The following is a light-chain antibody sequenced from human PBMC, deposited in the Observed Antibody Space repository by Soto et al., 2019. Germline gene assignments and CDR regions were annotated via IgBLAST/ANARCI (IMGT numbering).Light chain of an antibody. V-gene: IGKV3-15*01. J-gene: IGKJ5*01. CDR1: QNIDTK. CDR3: QHYKNWPPIT. Sequence: EIVMTQSPATLSVSPGENATLSCRASQNIDTKLAWYQQKPGQAPRLLIYGAFNRAADIPVRFSGSGSGTEFTLTISSLQSEDFAIYYCQHYKNWPPITFGQGTRLEIK. CDR2: GAF.